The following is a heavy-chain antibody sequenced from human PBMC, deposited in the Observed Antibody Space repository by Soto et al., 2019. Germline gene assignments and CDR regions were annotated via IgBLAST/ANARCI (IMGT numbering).Heavy chain of an antibody. D-gene: IGHD2-15*01. CDR2: INPNSGGT. CDR3: ARDQTVSVVNYYYGMDV. CDR1: GYTFTGYY. V-gene: IGHV1-2*02. Sequence: ASVRVSCKASGYTFTGYYMHWVRQAPGQGLEWMGWINPNSGGTNYAQKFQGRVTMTRDTSISTAYTELSRLRSDDTAVYYCARDQTVSVVNYYYGMDVWGQGTTVTVSS. J-gene: IGHJ6*02.